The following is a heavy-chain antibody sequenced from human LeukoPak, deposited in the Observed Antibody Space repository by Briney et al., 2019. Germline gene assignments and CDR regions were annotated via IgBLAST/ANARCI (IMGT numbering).Heavy chain of an antibody. CDR2: IWYDGSNK. V-gene: IGHV3-33*01. CDR3: AREGPRGNSQFGY. J-gene: IGHJ4*02. Sequence: GGSLRLSCVASGFTFSSYGMHWVRQVPGKGLEWVALIWYDGSNKYYSDSVKGRFTISRDNSKNTLYLQMNSLRAEDTAVYYCAREGPRGNSQFGYWGQGTLVTVSS. CDR1: GFTFSSYG. D-gene: IGHD4-23*01.